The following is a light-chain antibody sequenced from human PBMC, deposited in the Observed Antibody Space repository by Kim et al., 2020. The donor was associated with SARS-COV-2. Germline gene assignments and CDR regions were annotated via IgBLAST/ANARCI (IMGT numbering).Light chain of an antibody. CDR3: QQYRNWPRT. CDR2: GAS. Sequence: GSPGEGATLSGSASQDIDTELAWYQQKPGQTPKVLIYGASTRAPGIPARFSGTVSGSDFSLTISSLQSEDFAVYYCQQYRNWPRTFGQGTKVDIK. CDR1: QDIDTE. V-gene: IGKV3-15*01. J-gene: IGKJ1*01.